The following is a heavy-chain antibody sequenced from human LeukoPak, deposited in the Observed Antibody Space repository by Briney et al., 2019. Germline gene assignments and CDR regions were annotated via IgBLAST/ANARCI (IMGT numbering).Heavy chain of an antibody. J-gene: IGHJ4*02. CDR1: GFTFSRYT. V-gene: IGHV3-48*01. CDR2: ISSSGNTK. Sequence: PGGSLRLSCAASGFTFSRYTMNWVRQAPGKGLEWVSYISSSGNTKYYADSVKGRFTISRDNAKNSLYLQMNSLRAEDTAVYYCARDLGRIDYWGQGTLVTVSS. CDR3: ARDLGRIDY.